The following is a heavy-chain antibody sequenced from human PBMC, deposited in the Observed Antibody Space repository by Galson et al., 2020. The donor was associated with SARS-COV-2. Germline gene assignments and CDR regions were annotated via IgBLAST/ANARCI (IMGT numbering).Heavy chain of an antibody. Sequence: GASQKISCVASGFTFSRYGMSWVRQAPGQGLDWVATTSATTYYADSVRRRFIISRDASKNTLYLQMNGLSADDTAVYYCAKDFVRGIGYMDVWGPGSMVTGSS. J-gene: IGHJ6*03. D-gene: IGHD3-10*02. CDR3: AKDFVRGIGYMDV. V-gene: IGHV3-23*01. CDR1: GFTFSRYG. CDR2: TSATT.